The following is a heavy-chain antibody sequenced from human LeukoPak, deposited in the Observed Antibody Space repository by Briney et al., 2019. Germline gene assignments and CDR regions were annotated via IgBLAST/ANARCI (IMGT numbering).Heavy chain of an antibody. D-gene: IGHD6-6*01. CDR1: GGSISSYY. CDR3: ARGDEYSSSSLGFDY. V-gene: IGHV4-59*01. J-gene: IGHJ4*02. Sequence: SETLSLTCTVSGGSISSYYWSWIRQPPGKGLEWIGYIYYSRSTNYNPSLKSRVTISVDTSKNQFSLRLSSVTAADTAVYYCARGDEYSSSSLGFDYWGQGTLVTVS. CDR2: IYYSRST.